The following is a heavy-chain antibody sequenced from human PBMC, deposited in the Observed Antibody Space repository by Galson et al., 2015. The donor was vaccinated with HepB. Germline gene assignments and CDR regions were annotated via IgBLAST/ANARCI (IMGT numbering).Heavy chain of an antibody. D-gene: IGHD6-19*01. CDR1: GFTFSSYS. Sequence: SLRLSCAASGFTFSSYSMNWVRQAPGKGLEWVSSISSSSSYIYYADSVKGRFTISRDNAKNSLYLQMNSLRAEDTAVYYCARNPSSGWYPDRSNWFDPWGQGTLVTVSS. CDR2: ISSSSSYI. CDR3: ARNPSSGWYPDRSNWFDP. V-gene: IGHV3-21*01. J-gene: IGHJ5*02.